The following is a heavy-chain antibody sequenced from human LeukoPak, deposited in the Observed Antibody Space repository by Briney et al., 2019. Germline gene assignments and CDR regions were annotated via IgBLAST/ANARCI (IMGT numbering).Heavy chain of an antibody. CDR1: GFTFSSYA. CDR2: SGSGGST. CDR3: AKDFWSGYYPNY. J-gene: IGHJ4*02. V-gene: IGHV3-23*01. Sequence: GGSLRLSCAASGFTFSSYAMSRVRQAPGKGLEWVSGSGSGGSTYYADSVKGRFTISRDNSKNTLYLQMNSLRAEDTAVYYCAKDFWSGYYPNYWGQGALVTVSS. D-gene: IGHD3-3*01.